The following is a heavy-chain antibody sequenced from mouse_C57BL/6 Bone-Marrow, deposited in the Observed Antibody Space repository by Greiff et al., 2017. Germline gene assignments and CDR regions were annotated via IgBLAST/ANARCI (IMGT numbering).Heavy chain of an antibody. V-gene: IGHV5-12*01. J-gene: IGHJ3*01. CDR1: GFTFSDYY. D-gene: IGHD2-5*01. Sequence: EVQLVESGGGLVQPGGSLKLSCAASGFTFSDYYMYWVRQTPEKRLEWVAYISNGGGSTYYPDTVKGRFTISRDNAKNTLYLQMSRLKSEDTAMYYCARQGIVTTKFAYWGQGTLVTVS. CDR2: ISNGGGST. CDR3: ARQGIVTTKFAY.